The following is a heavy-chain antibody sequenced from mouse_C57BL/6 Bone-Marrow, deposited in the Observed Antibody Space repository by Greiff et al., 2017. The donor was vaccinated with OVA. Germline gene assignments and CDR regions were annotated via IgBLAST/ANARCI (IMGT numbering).Heavy chain of an antibody. CDR3: ARLYYYGSSVYFDY. D-gene: IGHD1-1*01. CDR1: GFSLSTSGMG. CDR2: IYWDDDK. J-gene: IGHJ2*01. Sequence: QVQLQQSGPGILQSSQTLSLTCSFSGFSLSTSGMGVSWIRQPSGKGLEWLAHIYWDDDKRYNPSLKSRLTISKDTSRNQVFLKITSVDTADTATYYCARLYYYGSSVYFDYWGQGTTLTVSS. V-gene: IGHV8-12*01.